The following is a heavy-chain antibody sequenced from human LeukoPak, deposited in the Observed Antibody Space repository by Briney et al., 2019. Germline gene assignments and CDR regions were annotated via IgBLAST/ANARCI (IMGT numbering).Heavy chain of an antibody. D-gene: IGHD2-15*01. CDR1: GGSFSGYY. CDR2: INHSGST. Sequence: SETLSLTCAVYGGSFSGYYWSWIRQPPGKGLEWIGEINHSGSTNYNPSLKSRVTISVDTSKNQFSLKLSSVTAADTAVYYCARLVVVVTAAFGIWGQGTMVTVSS. V-gene: IGHV4-34*01. J-gene: IGHJ3*02. CDR3: ARLVVVVTAAFGI.